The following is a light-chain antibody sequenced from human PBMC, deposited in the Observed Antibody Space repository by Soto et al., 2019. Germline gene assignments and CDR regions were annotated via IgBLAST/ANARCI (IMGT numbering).Light chain of an antibody. CDR2: KAS. J-gene: IGKJ1*01. Sequence: DIPMTQSPSTLSAFVGDRVTITCRASDSISSWLAWYQQKPGKAPKLLIYKASNLASGVPSRFSGSESGTEFTITISSLQQDDSATYYCQQYMWTGGQGTKVEIK. CDR3: QQYMWT. CDR1: DSISSW. V-gene: IGKV1-5*03.